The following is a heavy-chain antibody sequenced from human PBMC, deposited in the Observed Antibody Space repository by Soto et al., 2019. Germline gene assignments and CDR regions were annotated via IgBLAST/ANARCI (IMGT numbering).Heavy chain of an antibody. V-gene: IGHV3-23*01. D-gene: IGHD3-9*01. CDR1: GFNFSSYA. CDR3: AKDPAAEYYDILTGYVNWFDP. J-gene: IGHJ5*02. CDR2: ISGSGGST. Sequence: GGSLRLSCAASGFNFSSYAMSWVRQAPEKGLEWVSAISGSGGSTYYADSVKGRFTISRDNSKNTLYLQMNSLRAEDTAVYYCAKDPAAEYYDILTGYVNWFDPWGQGTLVTVSS.